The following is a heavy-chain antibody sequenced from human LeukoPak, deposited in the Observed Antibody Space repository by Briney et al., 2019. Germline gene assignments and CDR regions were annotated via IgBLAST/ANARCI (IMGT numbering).Heavy chain of an antibody. D-gene: IGHD3-10*01. J-gene: IGHJ4*02. Sequence: GGSLRLSCAASGFTFSSYSMNWVRQAPGKGLEWVSSISSSSSYIYYADSVKGRFTISRDDAKNSLYLQMNSLRAEDTAVYYCASYGPRGFDYWGQGTLVTVSS. CDR1: GFTFSSYS. V-gene: IGHV3-21*01. CDR3: ASYGPRGFDY. CDR2: ISSSSSYI.